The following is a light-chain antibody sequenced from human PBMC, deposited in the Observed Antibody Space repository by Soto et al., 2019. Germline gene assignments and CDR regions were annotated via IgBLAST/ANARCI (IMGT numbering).Light chain of an antibody. V-gene: IGKV1-39*01. CDR2: AAS. J-gene: IGKJ4*01. CDR3: RQSYSTPPT. Sequence: DIQMTQSPSSLSASVGDRVAITCRASQSISNYLNWYQQRPGKAPKLLIYAASSLQSGVPSRFSGSGSGTDFTLTISSLQPEDFATYSCRQSYSTPPTFGGGTKVEIK. CDR1: QSISNY.